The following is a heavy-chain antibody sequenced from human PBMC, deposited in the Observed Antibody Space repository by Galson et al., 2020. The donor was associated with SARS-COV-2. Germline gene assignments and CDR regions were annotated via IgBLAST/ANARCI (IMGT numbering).Heavy chain of an antibody. J-gene: IGHJ6*02. V-gene: IGHV3-48*02. CDR3: GREREYSSSWYPLSGMDV. Sequence: GGSLRLSCAASGFTFSSYSMNWVRQAPGKGLEWVSYISSSSSTIYYADSVKGRFTISRDNAKNSLYLQMNSLRDGDTAVYYCGREREYSSSWYPLSGMDVWGQGTTVTVSS. CDR1: GFTFSSYS. CDR2: ISSSSSTI. D-gene: IGHD6-13*01.